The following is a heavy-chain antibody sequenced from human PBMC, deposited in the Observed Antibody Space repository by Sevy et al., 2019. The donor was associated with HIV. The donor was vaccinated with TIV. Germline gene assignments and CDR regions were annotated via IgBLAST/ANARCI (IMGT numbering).Heavy chain of an antibody. V-gene: IGHV4-59*01. CDR3: ARGIVATIYDY. Sequence: SETLSLTCTVSGGSISSYYWSWIRQPPGKGLEWIGYIYYSGSTNYNPSLKSRVTISVDTSKNQFSLKLSSMTAADTAVYYCARGIVATIYDYWGQGTLVTVSS. CDR1: GGSISSYY. CDR2: IYYSGST. J-gene: IGHJ4*02. D-gene: IGHD5-12*01.